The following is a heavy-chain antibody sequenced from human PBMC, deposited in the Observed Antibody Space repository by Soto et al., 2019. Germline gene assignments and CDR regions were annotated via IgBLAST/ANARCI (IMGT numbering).Heavy chain of an antibody. D-gene: IGHD6-6*01. CDR2: INHSGST. V-gene: IGHV4-34*01. Sequence: SETLSLTCAVYGGSFSGYYWSWIRQPPGKGLEWIGEINHSGSTNYNPSLKSRVTISVDTSKNQFSLKLSSVTAADTAVYYCARARTSRSIAARGASRLDYWGQGTLVTVSS. CDR1: GGSFSGYY. CDR3: ARARTSRSIAARGASRLDY. J-gene: IGHJ4*02.